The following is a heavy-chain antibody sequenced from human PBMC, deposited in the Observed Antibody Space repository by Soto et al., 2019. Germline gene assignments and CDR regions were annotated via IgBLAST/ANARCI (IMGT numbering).Heavy chain of an antibody. J-gene: IGHJ5*02. D-gene: IGHD3-3*01. Sequence: LRLSCAASGFTFSDYYMSWIRQAPGKGLEWVSYISSSGSTIYYADSVKGRFTISRDNAKNSLYLQMNSLRAEDTAVYYCAPSRKYYDFWSGPPNWFDPWGQGTLVTVSS. CDR2: ISSSGSTI. CDR3: APSRKYYDFWSGPPNWFDP. V-gene: IGHV3-11*01. CDR1: GFTFSDYY.